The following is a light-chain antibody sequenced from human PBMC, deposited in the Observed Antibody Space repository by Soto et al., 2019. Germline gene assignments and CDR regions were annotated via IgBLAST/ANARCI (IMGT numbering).Light chain of an antibody. CDR1: SSDVGGYNY. CDR2: EVS. J-gene: IGLJ1*01. CDR3: SSFVSSSAYV. Sequence: QSALTQPASVSGSPGQSITISCTGTSSDVGGYNYVSWYQQHPGKVPQLIIYEVSNRPSGVSNRFSGSKSGNAASLTISGLQAEDEAEYSCSSFVSSSAYVFGPGTKLTVL. V-gene: IGLV2-14*01.